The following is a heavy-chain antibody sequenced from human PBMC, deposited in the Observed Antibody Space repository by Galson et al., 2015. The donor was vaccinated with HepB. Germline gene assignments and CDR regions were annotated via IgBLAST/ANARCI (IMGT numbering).Heavy chain of an antibody. CDR3: ARDHEAGDIVVVPAAPDFDY. CDR2: ISYDGSNK. V-gene: IGHV3-30*04. D-gene: IGHD2-2*01. Sequence: SLRLSCAASGFTFSSYAMHWVRQAPGKGLEWVAVISYDGSNKYYADSVKGRFTISRDNSKNTLYLQMNSLRAEDTAVYYCARDHEAGDIVVVPAAPDFDYWGQGTLVTVSS. J-gene: IGHJ4*02. CDR1: GFTFSSYA.